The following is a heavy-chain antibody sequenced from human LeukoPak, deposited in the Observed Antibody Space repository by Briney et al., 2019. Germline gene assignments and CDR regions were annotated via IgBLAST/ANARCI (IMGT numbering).Heavy chain of an antibody. CDR1: GFTFSSYN. CDR2: ITSSSTYI. CDR3: AKDHFSYGYANAFHI. V-gene: IGHV3-21*04. Sequence: GGSLRLSCVASGFTFSSYNMKWVRQPPGRGREWVSSITSSSTYIYYTDSVTGRFTISRDNAQNSLYLQMNSLRADGTALYYCAKDHFSYGYANAFHIWGQGTMVIVSS. D-gene: IGHD5-18*01. J-gene: IGHJ3*02.